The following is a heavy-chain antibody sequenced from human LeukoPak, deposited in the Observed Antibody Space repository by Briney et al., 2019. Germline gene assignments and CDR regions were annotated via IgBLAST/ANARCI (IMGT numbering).Heavy chain of an antibody. CDR2: IKHDGSEK. V-gene: IGHV3-7*01. CDR3: AKSPTYYDFWSGYKFIDY. Sequence: GGSLRLSCAASGFAFSTYWMTWVRQAPGKGLEWVANIKHDGSEKYYVDSVKGRFTISRDNARNSLYLQMNSLRAEDTAMYYCAKSPTYYDFWSGYKFIDYWGQGTLVTVSS. CDR1: GFAFSTYW. D-gene: IGHD3-3*01. J-gene: IGHJ4*02.